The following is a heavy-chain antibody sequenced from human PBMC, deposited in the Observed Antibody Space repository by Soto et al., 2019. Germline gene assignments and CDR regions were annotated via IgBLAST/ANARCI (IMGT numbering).Heavy chain of an antibody. J-gene: IGHJ6*02. CDR1: GGSISSSSYY. D-gene: IGHD1-1*01. Sequence: SETLSLTCTVSGGSISSSSYYWGWIRQPPGKGLEWIGSIYYSGSTYYNPSLKSRVTISVDTSKNQFSLKLSSVTAADTAVYYCARHVRLERLKNYYYGMDVWGQGTTVTVSS. CDR3: ARHVRLERLKNYYYGMDV. V-gene: IGHV4-39*01. CDR2: IYYSGST.